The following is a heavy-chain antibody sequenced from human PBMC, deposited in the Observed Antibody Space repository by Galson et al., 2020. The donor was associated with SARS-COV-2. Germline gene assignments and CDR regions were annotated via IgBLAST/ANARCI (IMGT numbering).Heavy chain of an antibody. V-gene: IGHV3-20*04. J-gene: IGHJ4*02. CDR2: INWNGGST. CDR1: GFTFDDYG. D-gene: IGHD3-22*01. CDR3: ARDPWSSGTFDY. Sequence: ESLKISCTASGFTFDDYGMSWVRQAPGKGLEWVSNINWNGGSTVYADSVKGRFTISRDNAKNSLYLQMNSLRAEDTALYYCARDPWSSGTFDYWGQGTLVTVSS.